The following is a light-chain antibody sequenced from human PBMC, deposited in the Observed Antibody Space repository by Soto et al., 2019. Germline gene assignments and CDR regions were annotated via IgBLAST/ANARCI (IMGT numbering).Light chain of an antibody. CDR2: WAS. V-gene: IGKV4-1*01. CDR3: QQYYSSPVT. J-gene: IGKJ5*01. CDR1: RSLLYSFNNKNY. Sequence: ILMTQSPDSLAVSLGERATINCKSSRSLLYSFNNKNYLAWYQRKPGQPPKLFIYWASTRESGVPDRFSGSGSGTDFTLTISSLQVEDVALYYCQQYYSSPVTFGQGTRLEIK.